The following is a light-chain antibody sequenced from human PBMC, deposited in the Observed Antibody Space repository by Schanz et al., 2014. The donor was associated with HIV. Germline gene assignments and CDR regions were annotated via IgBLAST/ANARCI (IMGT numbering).Light chain of an antibody. CDR1: SSNVGNNY. CDR3: GAWDGGLSALV. J-gene: IGLJ2*01. CDR2: DNN. Sequence: QSVLTQPPSVSAAPGQKVTISCSGSSSNVGNNYVSWYQQLPGTAPKLLIFDNNKRPSGVSDRFSGSKSGTSATLGITGLQTVDEADYYCGAWDGGLSALVFGGGTKLTVL. V-gene: IGLV1-51*01.